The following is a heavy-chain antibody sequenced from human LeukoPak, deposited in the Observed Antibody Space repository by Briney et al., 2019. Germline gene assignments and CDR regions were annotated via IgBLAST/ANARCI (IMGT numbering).Heavy chain of an antibody. CDR1: GYTFTSYG. J-gene: IGHJ6*01. CDR3: ARDAIYGSTPAGVEGMDV. Sequence: GASVKVSCKASGYTFTSYGISWVRQAPGQGLEWMGWISAYNGNTNYAQKLQGRVTMTTDTSTSTAYMELRSLRSDDTAVYYCARDAIYGSTPAGVEGMDVGRQGTRVSV. V-gene: IGHV1-18*01. CDR2: ISAYNGNT. D-gene: IGHD3-22*01.